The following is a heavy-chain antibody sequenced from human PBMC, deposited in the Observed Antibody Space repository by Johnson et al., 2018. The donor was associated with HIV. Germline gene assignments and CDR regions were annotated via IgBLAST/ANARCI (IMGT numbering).Heavy chain of an antibody. CDR1: GFTFDDYA. CDR3: AKDMSRIAAGSDAFDI. CDR2: LSWTSGSI. V-gene: IGHV3-9*01. D-gene: IGHD6-13*01. Sequence: VQLVESGGVVVQPGRSLRLSCAAFGFTFDDYAMHWVRHVPGKGLEWVPGLSWTSGSIGYADSVKGRFTTSRAKAKNFLYLQMNSLRAENTALYYCAKDMSRIAAGSDAFDILGQGTLVTVSS. J-gene: IGHJ3*02.